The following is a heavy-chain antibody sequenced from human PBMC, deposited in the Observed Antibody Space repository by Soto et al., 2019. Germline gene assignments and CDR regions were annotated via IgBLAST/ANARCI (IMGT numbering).Heavy chain of an antibody. J-gene: IGHJ4*02. V-gene: IGHV3-23*01. CDR1: GFTFSTYA. CDR3: AKDKTCSITTCLPFDY. D-gene: IGHD2-2*01. CDR2: VSGSGHST. Sequence: PGGSLRLSCAASGFTFSTYAMSWVRQAPGKGLEWVSGVSGSGHSTYYADSVKGRFTISRDNSKNTLYLQLNSLRAEDTAVYYCAKDKTCSITTCLPFDYWGQGTLVTVSS.